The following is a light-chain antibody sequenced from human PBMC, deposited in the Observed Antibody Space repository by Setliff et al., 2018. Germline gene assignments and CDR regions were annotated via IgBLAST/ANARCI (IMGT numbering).Light chain of an antibody. Sequence: QSALAQPPSTSGTPGQKVTISCSGGSSNIGSNTVNWYQQFPGTAPKLLIYSNDQRPSGVPDRFSGSKSGTSASLAISGLQSEDESYYYCAAWDDSLNGLYVFGNGTKVTVL. J-gene: IGLJ1*01. V-gene: IGLV1-44*01. CDR3: AAWDDSLNGLYV. CDR1: SSNIGSNT. CDR2: SND.